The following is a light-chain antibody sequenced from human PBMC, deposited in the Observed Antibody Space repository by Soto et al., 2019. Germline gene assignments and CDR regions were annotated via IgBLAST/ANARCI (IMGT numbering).Light chain of an antibody. J-gene: IGKJ5*01. CDR2: GAS. Sequence: EIVLTQSPGTLSLSPGERATLSCRASQSVTSNSLAWYHQKPGQPPRLPIYGASSRATGIPDRLSGSGSGTDFTLTISRLEPEDFAVYYCQQYGSSFITFGQGTRLEIK. V-gene: IGKV3-20*01. CDR1: QSVTSNS. CDR3: QQYGSSFIT.